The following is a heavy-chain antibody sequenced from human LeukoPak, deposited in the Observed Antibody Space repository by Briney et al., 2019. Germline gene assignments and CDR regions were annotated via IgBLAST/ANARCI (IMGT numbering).Heavy chain of an antibody. Sequence: GRSLRLSCAASGFTFSSYGMHWVRQAPGKGLEWVAVISYDGSNKCYADSVKGRFTISRDNSKNTLYLQMNSLRAEDTAVYYCAKDHGIAAGNWGQGTLVTVSS. CDR3: AKDHGIAAGN. CDR2: ISYDGSNK. V-gene: IGHV3-30*18. J-gene: IGHJ4*02. D-gene: IGHD6-13*01. CDR1: GFTFSSYG.